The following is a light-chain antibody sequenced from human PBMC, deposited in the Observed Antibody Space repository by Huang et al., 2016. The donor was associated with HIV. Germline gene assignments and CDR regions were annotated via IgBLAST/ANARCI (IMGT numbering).Light chain of an antibody. V-gene: IGKV3-11*01. CDR2: DTS. CDR1: HSVGSY. CDR3: QHRSNWWT. J-gene: IGKJ1*01. Sequence: EIVLTQSPATLSLSPGERAALSCRASHSVGSYLAWYHQKPGQAPKLLIFDTSQRATGIPARFSGSGSGTDFTLTINRLEPEDFAVYYCQHRSNWWTFGQGTKVEIK.